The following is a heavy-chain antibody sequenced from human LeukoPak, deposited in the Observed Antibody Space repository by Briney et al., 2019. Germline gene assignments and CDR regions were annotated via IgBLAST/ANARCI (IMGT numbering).Heavy chain of an antibody. CDR2: IYYTGST. CDR1: GGSISGYY. Sequence: SETLSLTCAVSGGSISGYYWSWIRQPPGKGLEWIGYIYYTGSTNYNPSLKSRVTMTVDTPENQFSLKLTSVTAADTAVYYCARVISKSAWYGPFDYWGPGILLTVSS. CDR3: ARVISKSAWYGPFDY. J-gene: IGHJ4*02. D-gene: IGHD6-19*01. V-gene: IGHV4-59*01.